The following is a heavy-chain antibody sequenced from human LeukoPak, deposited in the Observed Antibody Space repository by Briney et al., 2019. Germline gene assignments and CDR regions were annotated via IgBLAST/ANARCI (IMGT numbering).Heavy chain of an antibody. Sequence: GRSQRLSCAASGFTFSSYAMHWVRQAPGKGLEWVAVISYDGSNKYYADSVKGRFTISRDNSKNTLYLQMNSLRAEDTAVYYCARSMYDYDGMDVWGQGTTVTVSS. CDR2: ISYDGSNK. CDR3: ARSMYDYDGMDV. CDR1: GFTFSSYA. D-gene: IGHD2-8*01. V-gene: IGHV3-30-3*01. J-gene: IGHJ6*02.